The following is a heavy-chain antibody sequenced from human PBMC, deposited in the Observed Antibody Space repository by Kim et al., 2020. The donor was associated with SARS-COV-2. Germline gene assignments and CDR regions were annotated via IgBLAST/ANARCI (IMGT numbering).Heavy chain of an antibody. V-gene: IGHV4-4*07. CDR1: GGSISSYY. D-gene: IGHD3-10*01. CDR2: IYTSGST. Sequence: SETLSLTCTVSGGSISSYYWSWIRQPAGKGLEWIGRIYTSGSTNYNPSLKSRVTMSVDTSKNQFSLKLSSVTAADTAVYYCARARSTGFGELWAAFDIWGQGTMVTVSS. CDR3: ARARSTGFGELWAAFDI. J-gene: IGHJ3*02.